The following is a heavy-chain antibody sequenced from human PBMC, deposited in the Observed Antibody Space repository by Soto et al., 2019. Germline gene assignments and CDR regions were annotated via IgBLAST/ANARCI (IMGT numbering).Heavy chain of an antibody. CDR1: GYTFTGYY. Sequence: ASVKVSCKASGYTFTGYYMHWVRQAPGQGLEWMGWINPNSGGTNYAQKFQGWVTMTRDTSISTAYMELSRLRSDDTAVYYCARDLDYDYGDYYYMDVWGKGTTVTVSS. CDR2: INPNSGGT. CDR3: ARDLDYDYGDYYYMDV. D-gene: IGHD3-10*01. J-gene: IGHJ6*03. V-gene: IGHV1-2*04.